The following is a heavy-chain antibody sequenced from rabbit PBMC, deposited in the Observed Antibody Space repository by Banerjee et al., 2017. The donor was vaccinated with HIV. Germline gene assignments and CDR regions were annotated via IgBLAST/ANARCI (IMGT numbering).Heavy chain of an antibody. J-gene: IGHJ4*01. V-gene: IGHV1S45*01. CDR3: ARWGYAGSSDYNL. D-gene: IGHD8-1*01. CDR2: IDPVFGST. Sequence: QEQLKESGGGLVQPGGSLKLSCKASGFDFSSYYMSWVRQAPGKGLEWIGYIDPVFGSTSYANWAKGRFTISKTSSTTVTLQMTSLTAADAATYFCARWGYAGSSDYNLWGPGTLVTVS. CDR1: GFDFSSYYM.